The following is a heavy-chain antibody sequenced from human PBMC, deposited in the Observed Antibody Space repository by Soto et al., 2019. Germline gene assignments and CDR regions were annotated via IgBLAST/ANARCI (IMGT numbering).Heavy chain of an antibody. CDR3: ARFSGGSYNTYYFYYGMDV. CDR2: ISAYNGNT. J-gene: IGHJ6*02. V-gene: IGHV1-18*04. CDR1: GYTFTSYG. Sequence: GASVKVSCKASGYTFTSYGISWVRQAPGQGLDWMGWISAYNGNTKYAQDLQGRVTMTTDTSTSTAYMELRSLRSDDTAMYYCARFSGGSYNTYYFYYGMDVCGQGPTVTVSS. D-gene: IGHD2-15*01.